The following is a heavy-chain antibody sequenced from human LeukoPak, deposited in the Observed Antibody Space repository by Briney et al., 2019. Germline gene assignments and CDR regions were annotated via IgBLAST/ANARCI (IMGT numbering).Heavy chain of an antibody. CDR2: IYYSGST. CDR1: GGSISSYY. D-gene: IGHD1-26*01. CDR3: ARTLKGSVTPREYYFDY. V-gene: IGHV4-59*08. Sequence: SETLSLTCTVSGGSISSYYWSWIRQPPGKGLEWIGYIYYSGSTNYNPSLKSRVTISVDTSKNQFSLKLSSVTAADTAVYYCARTLKGSVTPREYYFDYWGQGTLVTVSS. J-gene: IGHJ4*02.